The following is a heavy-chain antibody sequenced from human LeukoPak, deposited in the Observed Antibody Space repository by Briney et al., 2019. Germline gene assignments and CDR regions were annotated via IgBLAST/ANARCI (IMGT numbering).Heavy chain of an antibody. CDR2: ISGNGDIT. CDR3: ARRGTGHGMDV. Sequence: GGSLRLSCAASGFTFSNYAMSWVRQAPGKGLEWVSAISGNGDITYYTDSVKGRFTISRDNSKNTLYLQMNSLRAEDTAVYYCARRGTGHGMDVWGQGTTVIVSS. CDR1: GFTFSNYA. D-gene: IGHD1-1*01. J-gene: IGHJ6*02. V-gene: IGHV3-23*01.